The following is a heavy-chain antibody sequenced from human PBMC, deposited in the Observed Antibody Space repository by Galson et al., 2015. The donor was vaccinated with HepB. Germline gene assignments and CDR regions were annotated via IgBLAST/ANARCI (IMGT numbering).Heavy chain of an antibody. J-gene: IGHJ4*02. CDR3: AKDPAGRFVVNYRGYYFDD. V-gene: IGHV3-30*18. Sequence: GREWVALVSHDGSYKSYAEAVKGRFTSFRDNSKGTLYLQMNSLRPEDTAVYYCAKDPAGRFVVNYRGYYFDDWGQGTLVTVSS. CDR2: VSHDGSYK. D-gene: IGHD1-7*01.